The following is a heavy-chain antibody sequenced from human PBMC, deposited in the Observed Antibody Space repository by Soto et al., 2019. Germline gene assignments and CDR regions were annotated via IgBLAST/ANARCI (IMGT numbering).Heavy chain of an antibody. D-gene: IGHD3-22*01. CDR2: FDPEDGET. V-gene: IGHV1-24*01. Sequence: ASVKVSCKVSGYTLTELSMHWVRQAPGKGLEWMGGFDPEDGETIYAQKFQGRVTMTEDTSTDTAYMELSSLRSEDTAVYYCATVAPTMIVVVNDAFDIWGQGTMVTVSS. J-gene: IGHJ3*02. CDR1: GYTLTELS. CDR3: ATVAPTMIVVVNDAFDI.